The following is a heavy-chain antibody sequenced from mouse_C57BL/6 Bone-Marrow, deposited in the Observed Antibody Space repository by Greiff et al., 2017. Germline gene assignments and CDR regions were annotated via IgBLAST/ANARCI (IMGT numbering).Heavy chain of an antibody. V-gene: IGHV1-39*01. J-gene: IGHJ4*01. D-gene: IGHD1-1*01. Sequence: VQLKQSGPELVKPGASVKISCKASGYSFTDYNMNWVKQSDGKSLEWIGVINPNYGTTSYNQKFKGKATLTVDQSSSTAYMQLNSLTSEGSAVYYCDLSYYGMGARDYWGQGTSVTVSS. CDR2: INPNYGTT. CDR3: DLSYYGMGARDY. CDR1: GYSFTDYN.